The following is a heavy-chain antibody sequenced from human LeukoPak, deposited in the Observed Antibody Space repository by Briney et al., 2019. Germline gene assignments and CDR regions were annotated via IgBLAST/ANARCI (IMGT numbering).Heavy chain of an antibody. D-gene: IGHD3-10*01. CDR1: GFTYSSYG. V-gene: IGHV3-30*03. CDR3: ARDSAGVVSFDY. CDR2: ISYDGSNK. Sequence: PGGSLRLSCAASGFTYSSYGMHWVRQAPGKGLEWVAVISYDGSNKYYADSVKGRFTISRDNAKDSLYLQMNSLRAEDTAVYYCARDSAGVVSFDYWGQGTLVTVSS. J-gene: IGHJ4*02.